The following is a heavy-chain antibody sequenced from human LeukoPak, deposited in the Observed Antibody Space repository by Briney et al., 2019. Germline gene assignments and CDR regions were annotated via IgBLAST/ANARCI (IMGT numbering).Heavy chain of an antibody. CDR1: GFMFSSYW. J-gene: IGHJ4*02. CDR2: IKKDGSTK. V-gene: IGHV3-7*03. Sequence: GRPLRLSCAASGFMFSSYWMSWVRQAPGKGLEWVADIKKDGSTKYYVDSVKGRFTISRDNSKNTLYLQMNSLRAEDTAVYYCAKDEAAVGGYFDYWGQGTLVTVSS. CDR3: AKDEAAVGGYFDY. D-gene: IGHD6-13*01.